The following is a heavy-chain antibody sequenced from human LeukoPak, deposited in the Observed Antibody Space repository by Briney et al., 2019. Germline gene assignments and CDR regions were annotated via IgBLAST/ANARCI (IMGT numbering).Heavy chain of an antibody. CDR2: IYYTGSI. D-gene: IGHD5-24*01. Sequence: SETLSLTCTVSGGSISSHYWSWIRQPPGKALDWIGDIYYTGSINYNPSLKSRVTISVDTSKNQFSMKLSSVTAADTAVYYCARTSWVQSSYYFEYWGQGTLVTVSS. CDR1: GGSISSHY. V-gene: IGHV4-59*08. CDR3: ARTSWVQSSYYFEY. J-gene: IGHJ4*02.